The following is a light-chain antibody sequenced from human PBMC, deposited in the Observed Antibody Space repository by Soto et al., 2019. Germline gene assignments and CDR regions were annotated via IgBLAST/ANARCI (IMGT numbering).Light chain of an antibody. Sequence: EIVMTQSPATLSVSPGERATLSCRASQSVSSNLAWYQQKPGQAPRLLIYGASTRATGIPARFSGSGSGTGFTLTISSLQSEDFAVYYCQQRSNWPLTFGGGTKVEIK. CDR2: GAS. CDR3: QQRSNWPLT. V-gene: IGKV3-15*01. CDR1: QSVSSN. J-gene: IGKJ4*01.